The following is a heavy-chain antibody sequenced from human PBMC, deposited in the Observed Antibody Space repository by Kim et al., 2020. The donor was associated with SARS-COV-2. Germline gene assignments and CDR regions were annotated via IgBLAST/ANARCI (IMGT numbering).Heavy chain of an antibody. CDR2: ISYDGSNK. CDR3: ARGGGSYFFSLDY. Sequence: GGSLRLSCAASGFTFSSYAMHWVRQAPGKGLEWGAVISYDGSNKYYADSVKGRFTISRDNSKNTLYLQMNSLRAEDTAVYYCARGGGSYFFSLDYCGQGTLVTVSS. J-gene: IGHJ4*02. CDR1: GFTFSSYA. V-gene: IGHV3-30-3*01. D-gene: IGHD1-26*01.